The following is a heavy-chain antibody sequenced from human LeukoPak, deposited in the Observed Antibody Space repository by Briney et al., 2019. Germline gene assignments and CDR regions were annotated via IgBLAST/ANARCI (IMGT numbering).Heavy chain of an antibody. CDR2: ISSSSSYI. J-gene: IGHJ3*02. Sequence: GGSLRLSCAASGFTFSSYSMNWVRQAPGKGLEWVSSISSSSSYIYYADSVKGRFTISRDNAKNSLYLQMNSLRAEDTAVYYCASEMATIWGAFDIWGQGTMVTVSS. CDR1: GFTFSSYS. D-gene: IGHD5-24*01. CDR3: ASEMATIWGAFDI. V-gene: IGHV3-21*01.